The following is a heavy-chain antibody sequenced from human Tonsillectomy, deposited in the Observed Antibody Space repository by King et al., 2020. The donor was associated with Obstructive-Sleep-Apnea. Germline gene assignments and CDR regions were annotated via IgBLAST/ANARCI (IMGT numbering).Heavy chain of an antibody. J-gene: IGHJ3*02. CDR1: GFTFDDYG. CDR2: ISWNSGAI. CDR3: VIDRGSGYRSCAVDI. D-gene: IGHD3-9*01. Sequence: VQLVESGGGLVQPGRSLRLSCAASGFTFDDYGMHWVRQAPGKGLEWVSGISWNSGAIGYADPVKGRFTISRDNGKNSLYLQMNSLRAEDTALYFCVIDRGSGYRSCAVDIWGQGTMVTVSS. V-gene: IGHV3-9*01.